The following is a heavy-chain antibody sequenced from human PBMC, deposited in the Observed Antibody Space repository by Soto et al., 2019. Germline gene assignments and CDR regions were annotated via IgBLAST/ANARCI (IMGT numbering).Heavy chain of an antibody. Sequence: SVKVSCKASGGTFSSYAISWVRQAPGRGLEWMGGIIPIFGTANYAQKFQGRVTITADESTSTAYMELSSLRSEDTAVYYCARSVSFRYQLLKRGMDVWGQGTAVTVSS. CDR1: GGTFSSYA. D-gene: IGHD2-2*01. J-gene: IGHJ6*02. CDR2: IIPIFGTA. V-gene: IGHV1-69*13. CDR3: ARSVSFRYQLLKRGMDV.